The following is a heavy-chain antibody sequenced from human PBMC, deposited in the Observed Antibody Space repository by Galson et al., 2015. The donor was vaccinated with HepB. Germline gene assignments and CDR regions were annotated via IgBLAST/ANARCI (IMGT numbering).Heavy chain of an antibody. D-gene: IGHD1-26*01. CDR1: GYSFTSYW. V-gene: IGHV5-51*01. Sequence: QSGAEVKKPGESLKISCKGSGYSFTSYWIGWVRQMPGKGLEWMGIIYPGDSDTRYSPSFQGLVTISADKSITPAYLQWSSLKASATAIYYCARRSGNYFFDYWGQGTLVTVSS. CDR2: IYPGDSDT. J-gene: IGHJ4*02. CDR3: ARRSGNYFFDY.